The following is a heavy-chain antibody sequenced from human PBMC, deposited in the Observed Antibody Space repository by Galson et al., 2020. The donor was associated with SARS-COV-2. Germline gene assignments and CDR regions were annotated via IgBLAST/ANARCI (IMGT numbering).Heavy chain of an antibody. CDR1: GVSISRYF. CDR2: ISYSGST. V-gene: IGHV4-59*01. CDR3: ARETASGNYYFDH. J-gene: IGHJ4*02. D-gene: IGHD2-21*02. Sequence: SETLSLTCTVSGVSISRYFWSWNRQPPGKGLECIGYISYSGSTNYNPSLKSRVTISRDTSKNQFSLRLTSVTTADTAVYYCARETASGNYYFDHWGQRTLVTVSS.